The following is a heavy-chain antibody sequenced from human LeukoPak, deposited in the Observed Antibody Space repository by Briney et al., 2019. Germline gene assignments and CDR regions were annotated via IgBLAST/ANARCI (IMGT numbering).Heavy chain of an antibody. D-gene: IGHD6-19*01. CDR1: GFTFRSYS. CDR2: MKVDGSDI. J-gene: IGHJ4*02. V-gene: IGHV3-7*04. CDR3: ARGRGWTYDS. Sequence: GGSLRLSCAASGFTFRSYSMHWVRQAPGKGLEWVANMKVDGSDIHYVDSVKGRFTISSDNARNSLYLQMNTLRVADTAVYYCARGRGWTYDSWGRGTLVTVSS.